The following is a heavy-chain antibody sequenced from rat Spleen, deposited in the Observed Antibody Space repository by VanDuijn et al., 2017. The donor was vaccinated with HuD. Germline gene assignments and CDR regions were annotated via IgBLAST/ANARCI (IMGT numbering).Heavy chain of an antibody. CDR1: GFNFNDYW. J-gene: IGHJ2*01. D-gene: IGHD1-6*01. V-gene: IGHV4-2*01. Sequence: EVKLVESGGGLVQPGRSLKLSCAASGFNFNDYWMGWVRQAPGQGLEWIGEINKASSTLKYVPSLKDKLTISSDNAQNTLYLQMSKLGSDDTAIYYCARHTTDLYYFDYWGQGVMVTVSS. CDR3: ARHTTDLYYFDY. CDR2: INKASSTL.